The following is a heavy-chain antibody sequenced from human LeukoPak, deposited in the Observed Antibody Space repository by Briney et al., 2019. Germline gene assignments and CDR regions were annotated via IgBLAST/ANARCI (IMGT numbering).Heavy chain of an antibody. CDR3: ARRCGGDCYSKMGLDL. D-gene: IGHD2-21*02. V-gene: IGHV4-39*01. CDR2: IHYSGKT. CDR1: GGFISNSIYY. J-gene: IGHJ5*02. Sequence: SETVSLTCIVSGGFISNSIYYWAWIRQPPGEGLEWIGSIHYSGKTYYYPSLKSRVTMSVDTSKNQFSLKLSSVTAADTAVYYCARRCGGDCYSKMGLDLWGQGTAVTVSS.